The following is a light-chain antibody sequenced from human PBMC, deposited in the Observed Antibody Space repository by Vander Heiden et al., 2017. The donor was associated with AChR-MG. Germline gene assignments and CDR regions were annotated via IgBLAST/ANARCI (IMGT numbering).Light chain of an antibody. V-gene: IGKV1-5*01. CDR3: QQYDRYSPST. CDR1: QSVSDW. J-gene: IGKJ2*02. Sequence: DIQMTQPPSNLSASVVDRVTITCRASQSVSDWLAWYQHKPGRAPKLLISDAANLESRGPSRCSGGGSGTEFTLTVSSLQPDDFAAYYCQQYDRYSPSTFGQGTKVEIK. CDR2: DAA.